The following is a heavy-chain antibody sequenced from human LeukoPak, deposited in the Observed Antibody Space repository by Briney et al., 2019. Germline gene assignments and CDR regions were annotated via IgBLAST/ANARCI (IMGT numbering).Heavy chain of an antibody. V-gene: IGHV3-49*03. J-gene: IGHJ6*03. CDR3: TRDVVAGLYYYYYYYMDV. D-gene: IGHD6-19*01. CDR1: GFTFGDYA. CDR2: IRSKTYGGTT. Sequence: GGSLRLSCTASGFTFGDYAMSWFRQAPGKGLEWVGFIRSKTYGGTTEYAASVKGRFTISRDDSKSIAYLQMNSLKTEDTAVYYCTRDVVAGLYYYYYYYMDVWGKGTTVTISS.